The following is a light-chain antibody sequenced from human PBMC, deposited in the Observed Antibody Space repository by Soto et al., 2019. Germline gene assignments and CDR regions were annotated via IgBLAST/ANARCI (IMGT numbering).Light chain of an antibody. CDR1: QTLLHSSNNKNS. J-gene: IGKJ1*01. CDR2: WAS. V-gene: IGKV4-1*01. Sequence: DIVMTQSPDSLAVSLGERATINCKSSQTLLHSSNNKNSLAWYQQKAGQPPKLLIYWASTRESGVPDRFSGSGSGTDFTLTISSLQAEDVVTYYCQHYYRVPRTFGQGTKVEIK. CDR3: QHYYRVPRT.